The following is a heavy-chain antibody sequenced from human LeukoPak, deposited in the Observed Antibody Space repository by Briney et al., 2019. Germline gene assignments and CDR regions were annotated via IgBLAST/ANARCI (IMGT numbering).Heavy chain of an antibody. CDR1: GFTFSSYS. CDR3: ARGALDFDY. CDR2: ISSSSSSTI. V-gene: IGHV3-48*02. J-gene: IGHJ4*02. Sequence: PGGSLRLSCAASGFTFSSYSMNWVRQAPGKGLEWVSYISSSSSSTIYYADSVKGRFTISRDNAKNSLYLHMNSLKDEDTAVYYCARGALDFDYWGQGTLVTVSS.